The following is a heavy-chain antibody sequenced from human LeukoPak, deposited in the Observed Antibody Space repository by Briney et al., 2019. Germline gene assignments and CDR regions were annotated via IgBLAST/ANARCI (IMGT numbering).Heavy chain of an antibody. CDR3: APSSPRLGYYFDS. Sequence: AGRSLRLSCAASGFTFSSYAMHWVRQAPGKGLEWVAVISYDGSNKYYADSVKGRFTISRDSSKNTLYLQMNSLRAEDTAVYYCAPSSPRLGYYFDSWGQGTLVTVSS. V-gene: IGHV3-30*04. CDR1: GFTFSSYA. D-gene: IGHD2-2*01. J-gene: IGHJ4*02. CDR2: ISYDGSNK.